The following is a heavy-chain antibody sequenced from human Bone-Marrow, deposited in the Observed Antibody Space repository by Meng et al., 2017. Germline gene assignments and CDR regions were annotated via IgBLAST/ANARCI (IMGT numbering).Heavy chain of an antibody. CDR2: INHSGST. Sequence: LRLSSAVYGGSFSGYYWSWIRQPPGKGLEWIGEINHSGSTNYNPSLKSRVTISVDTSKNQFSLKLSSVTAADTAVYYCARYGGAVNTVRGFDPCGRGTLVTVSS. CDR3: ARYGGAVNTVRGFDP. J-gene: IGHJ5*02. D-gene: IGHD2-21*01. CDR1: GGSFSGYY. V-gene: IGHV4-34*01.